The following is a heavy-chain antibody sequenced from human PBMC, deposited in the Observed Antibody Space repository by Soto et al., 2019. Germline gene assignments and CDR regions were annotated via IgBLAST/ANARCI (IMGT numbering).Heavy chain of an antibody. CDR3: AREYSSGSI. CDR2: INTANDNR. D-gene: IGHD3-22*01. Sequence: ASVKVSCKTSGCIFIRYAIHWVRQAPGQGLEWMGRINTANDNRKYSPKFQGRVTFTSDTSATTVFMELSDLRLEDTAVYYCAREYSSGSIWGQGTLVTVSS. V-gene: IGHV1-3*04. CDR1: GCIFIRYA. J-gene: IGHJ4*01.